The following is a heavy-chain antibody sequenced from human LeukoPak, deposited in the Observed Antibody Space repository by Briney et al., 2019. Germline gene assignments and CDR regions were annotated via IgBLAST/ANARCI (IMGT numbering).Heavy chain of an antibody. CDR2: ISWNSGSI. J-gene: IGHJ3*02. Sequence: GRSLRLSCAASGFTFDDYAMHWVRQAPGKGLEWVSGISWNSGSIGYADSVKGRFTISRDNAKNSLYLQMNSLRAEDTALYYCAKDSIAAAGTGYAFDIWGQGAMVTVSS. CDR3: AKDSIAAAGTGYAFDI. D-gene: IGHD6-13*01. CDR1: GFTFDDYA. V-gene: IGHV3-9*01.